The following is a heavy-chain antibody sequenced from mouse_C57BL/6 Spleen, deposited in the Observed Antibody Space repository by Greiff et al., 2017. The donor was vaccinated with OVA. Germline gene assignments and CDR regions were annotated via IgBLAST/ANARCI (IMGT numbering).Heavy chain of an antibody. CDR2: INPNNGGT. D-gene: IGHD2-2*01. CDR1: GYTFTDYN. V-gene: IGHV1-18*01. CDR3: ARRGYGYGYAMDY. J-gene: IGHJ4*01. Sequence: VQLQQSGPELVKPGASVKIPCTASGYTFTDYNMDWVKQSHGKSLEWIGDINPNNGGTIYNQKFKGKATLTVDKSSSTAYMELRSLTSEDTAVYYCARRGYGYGYAMDYWGQGTSVTVSS.